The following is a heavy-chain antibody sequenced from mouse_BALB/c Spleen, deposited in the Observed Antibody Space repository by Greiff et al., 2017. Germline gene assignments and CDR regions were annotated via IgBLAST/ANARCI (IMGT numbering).Heavy chain of an antibody. CDR2: ISSGSSTI. CDR1: GFTFSSFG. Sequence: EVQLVESGGGLVQPGGSRKLSCAASGFTFSSFGMHWVRQAPEKGLEWVAYISSGSSTIYYADTVKGRFTISRDNPKNTLFLQMTSLRSEDTAMYYCARNYYGNYRGYAMDYWGQGTSVTVSS. CDR3: ARNYYGNYRGYAMDY. J-gene: IGHJ4*01. V-gene: IGHV5-17*02. D-gene: IGHD2-1*01.